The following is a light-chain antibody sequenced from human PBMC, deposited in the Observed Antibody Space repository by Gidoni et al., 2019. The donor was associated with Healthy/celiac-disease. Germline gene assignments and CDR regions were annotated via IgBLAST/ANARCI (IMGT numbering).Light chain of an antibody. J-gene: IGLJ2*01. CDR2: EVS. CDR1: SSYVGGYKY. Sequence: QSALTQPPSASGSPGKSVTIACTGTSSYVGGYKYVSWYQQHPGKAPILMNYEVSKRPSGVPDRFSGSKSGNTASLTVSGRQAEDEADYYGSSYAGSNNLIFGGGTKLTVL. CDR3: SSYAGSNNLI. V-gene: IGLV2-8*01.